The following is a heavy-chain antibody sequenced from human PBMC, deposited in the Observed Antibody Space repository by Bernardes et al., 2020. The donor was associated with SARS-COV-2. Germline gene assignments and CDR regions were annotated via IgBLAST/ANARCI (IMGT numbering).Heavy chain of an antibody. V-gene: IGHV3-20*01. D-gene: IGHD3-10*01. CDR3: VRGFNYGPFAD. CDR2: INRNGGST. Sequence: GGSLRLSCAASGFTFDDHGMSWVCLVPGKGLERVSSINRNGGSTDYADSVRSRFTTSTDNAKKSLYLQMNNLRAEDTALYHCVRGFNYGPFADWGQGALVTVSS. CDR1: GFTFDDHG. J-gene: IGHJ4*02.